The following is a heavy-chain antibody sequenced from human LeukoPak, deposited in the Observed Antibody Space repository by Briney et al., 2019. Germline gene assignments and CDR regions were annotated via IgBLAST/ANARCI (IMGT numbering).Heavy chain of an antibody. V-gene: IGHV4-59*01. CDR2: IYYSGST. Sequence: ASETLSLTCTVSGGSISSYYWSWIRQPPGKGLEWIAYIYYSGSTNYNPSLRSRVTISVDTSKNQFSLKLSSVTAAGTAVYYCARGTTAMVNDYWGQGTLVTVSS. CDR1: GGSISSYY. D-gene: IGHD5-18*01. J-gene: IGHJ4*02. CDR3: ARGTTAMVNDY.